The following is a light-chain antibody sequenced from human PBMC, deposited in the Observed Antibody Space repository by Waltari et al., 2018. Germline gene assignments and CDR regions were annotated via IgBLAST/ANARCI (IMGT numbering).Light chain of an antibody. J-gene: IGLJ3*02. CDR1: TWAGISNYY. CDR3: ALYYGNARWV. CDR2: DTN. V-gene: IGLV7-43*01. Sequence: QTVVTLEPSLTVSPGGTVPLTCTPTTWAGISNYYPNWFQQKPGQAPTSLIYDTNKRHFWTPARFSGSLLGGKAALTLSRALPEDEADYYCALYYGNARWVFGGGTKLTVL.